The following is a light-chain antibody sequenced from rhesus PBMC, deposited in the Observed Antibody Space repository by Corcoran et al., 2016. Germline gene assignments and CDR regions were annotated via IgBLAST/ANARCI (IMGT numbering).Light chain of an antibody. CDR1: QSLLHSNGYTY. CDR3: MQGTHWPVT. V-gene: IGKV2-58*03. Sequence: DVVMTQSPLSLSVTPGQSASISCRSSQSLLHSNGYTYLSWFQQKPGQPSRRLSYKVSNRDSGVPDRFSGTGAGTDFTLEISRVEAEDVGLYFCMQGTHWPVTFGGGTKVEIK. J-gene: IGKJ4*01. CDR2: KVS.